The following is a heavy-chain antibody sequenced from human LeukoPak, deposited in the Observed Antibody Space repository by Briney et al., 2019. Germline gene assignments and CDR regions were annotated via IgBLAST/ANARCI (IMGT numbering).Heavy chain of an antibody. J-gene: IGHJ3*02. CDR3: ARSSPTYSSSWYADAFDI. Sequence: PSETLSLTCTVSGGSISSYYWSWILQPPGKGLGWIGYIYYSGSTNYNPSLKSRVTISVDTSKNQFSLKLSSVTAADTAVYYCARSSPTYSSSWYADAFDIWGQGTMVTVSS. V-gene: IGHV4-59*01. D-gene: IGHD6-13*01. CDR2: IYYSGST. CDR1: GGSISSYY.